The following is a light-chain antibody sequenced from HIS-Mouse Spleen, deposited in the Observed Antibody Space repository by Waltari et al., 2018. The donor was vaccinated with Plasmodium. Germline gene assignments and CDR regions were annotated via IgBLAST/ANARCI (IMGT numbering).Light chain of an antibody. J-gene: IGKJ1*01. CDR3: QQYNNWPPWT. CDR1: QSVSSN. CDR2: GAS. Sequence: ELVMTQSPATLSESPGERATLSCRASQSVSSNFAWYQQKPGQAPRLLIYGASTRATGIPARFSGSGSGTEFTLTISSMQSEDFAVYYCQQYNNWPPWTFGQGTKVEIK. V-gene: IGKV3-15*01.